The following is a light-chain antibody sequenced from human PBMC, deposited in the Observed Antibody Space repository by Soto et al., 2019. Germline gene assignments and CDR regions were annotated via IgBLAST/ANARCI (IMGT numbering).Light chain of an antibody. CDR2: DAS. J-gene: IGKJ3*01. CDR1: QDISNY. CDR3: QQYDNLPPFT. Sequence: DIQMTQSPSSLSASVGARVTITCQASQDISNYLNWYQQKPGKAPKLLIYDASNLETGVPSRFSGSGAGTDFTCTISSLQPEDIATYYCQQYDNLPPFTFGPGTKVDIK. V-gene: IGKV1-33*01.